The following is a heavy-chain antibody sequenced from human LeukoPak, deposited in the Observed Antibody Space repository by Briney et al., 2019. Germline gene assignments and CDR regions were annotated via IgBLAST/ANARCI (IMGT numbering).Heavy chain of an antibody. CDR2: ISSGSTYI. Sequence: PGGSLRLSCAASGFTFSAYNMNWVRQAPGKGLEWVSSISSGSTYIYYADSVKGRLTISRDNAKNSLYLQMNSLRAEDTAVYYCTREGADVFDIWGHGTMVTVSS. CDR1: GFTFSAYN. CDR3: TREGADVFDI. V-gene: IGHV3-21*01. D-gene: IGHD3-16*01. J-gene: IGHJ3*02.